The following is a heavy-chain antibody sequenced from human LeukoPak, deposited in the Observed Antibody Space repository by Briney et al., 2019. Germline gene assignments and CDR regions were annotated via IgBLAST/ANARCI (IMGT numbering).Heavy chain of an antibody. CDR2: IKQDGSEK. V-gene: IGHV3-7*01. CDR3: AKSEQWLVEGVFDY. D-gene: IGHD6-19*01. J-gene: IGHJ4*02. Sequence: GGSLGLSCAASGFTFSSYWMSWVRQAPGKGLEWVANIKQDGSEKYYVDSVKGRFTISRDNAKNSLYLQMNSLRAEDTAVYYCAKSEQWLVEGVFDYWGQGTLVTVSS. CDR1: GFTFSSYW.